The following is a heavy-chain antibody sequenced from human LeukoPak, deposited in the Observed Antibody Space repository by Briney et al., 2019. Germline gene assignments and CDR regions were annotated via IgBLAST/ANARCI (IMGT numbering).Heavy chain of an antibody. J-gene: IGHJ4*02. V-gene: IGHV3-21*01. CDR2: ISGAGNYI. Sequence: AGGSLRLSCAASGFTFSDYTIHWVRQTPGKGLEWVSSISGAGNYIYYADTVKGRFTISKDNAKNTVYLQMNSLRAEDTAVYYCVSFHKTYWGRGTLVTVSS. CDR1: GFTFSDYT. CDR3: VSFHKTY.